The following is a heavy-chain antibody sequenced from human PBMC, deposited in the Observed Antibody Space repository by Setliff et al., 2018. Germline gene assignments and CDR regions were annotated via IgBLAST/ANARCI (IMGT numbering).Heavy chain of an antibody. V-gene: IGHV3-53*04. D-gene: IGHD3-3*01. CDR2: IYSGGGT. J-gene: IGHJ4*02. CDR3: ARAGTVGERIAGWDS. CDR1: GFTFNSYP. Sequence: GGSLRLSCAASGFTFNSYPLHWVRQAPGKGLEWVSVIYSGGGTDYLDSLRGRFTISKSNSRNTVYLQLNGLRVEDTAVYFCARAGTVGERIAGWDSWGPGTLVTVSS.